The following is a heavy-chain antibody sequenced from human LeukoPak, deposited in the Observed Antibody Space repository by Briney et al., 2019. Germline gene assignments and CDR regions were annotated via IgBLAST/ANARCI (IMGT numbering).Heavy chain of an antibody. CDR2: IIPIFGTA. J-gene: IGHJ4*02. Sequence: SVKVSCKASGGTFISYAISWVRQAPGQGLEWMGRIIPIFGTANYAQKFQGRVTITTDESTSTAYMELSSLRSEDTAVYYCARGSLGVATPPYFDYWGQGTLVTVSS. CDR3: ARGSLGVATPPYFDY. CDR1: GGTFISYA. D-gene: IGHD3-3*01. V-gene: IGHV1-69*05.